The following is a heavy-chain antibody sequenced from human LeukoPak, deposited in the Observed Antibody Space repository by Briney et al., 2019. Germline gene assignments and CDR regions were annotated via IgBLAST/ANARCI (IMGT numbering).Heavy chain of an antibody. J-gene: IGHJ6*02. CDR3: ARERERYDILTGHRHYYYYYGMDV. V-gene: IGHV3-30*04. CDR1: GFTFSSYA. CDR2: ISYDGSNK. Sequence: SGRSLRLSCAASGFTFSSYAMHWVRQAPGKGLEWVAVISYDGSNKYYADSVTGRFTISRDNSKNTLYLQMNSLRAEDTAVYYCARERERYDILTGHRHYYYYYGMDVWGQGTTVTVSS. D-gene: IGHD3-9*01.